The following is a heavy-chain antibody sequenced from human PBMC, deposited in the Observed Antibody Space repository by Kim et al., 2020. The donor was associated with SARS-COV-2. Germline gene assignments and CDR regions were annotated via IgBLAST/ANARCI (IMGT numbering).Heavy chain of an antibody. V-gene: IGHV4-59*13. CDR3: SRSRGSDLFTIFGVIDAFDI. D-gene: IGHD3-3*01. CDR1: GGSISSYY. CDR2: IYYSGST. J-gene: IGHJ3*02. Sequence: SETLSLTCTVSGGSISSYYWSWIRQPPGKGLEWIGYIYYSGSTHYNPSLKSRVTISVDTSKNQFSLKLSSVTAAYTAVYYGSRSRGSDLFTIFGVIDAFDIWGQGTMVTVSS.